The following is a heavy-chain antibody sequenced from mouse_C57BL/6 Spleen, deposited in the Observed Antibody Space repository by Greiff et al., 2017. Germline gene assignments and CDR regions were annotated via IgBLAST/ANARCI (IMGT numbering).Heavy chain of an antibody. Sequence: EVMLVESGGGLVKPGGSLKLSCAASGFTFSSYAMSWVRQTPEKRLEWVATLSDGGSYTYYPDNVKGRFTISRDNAKNNLYLQMSHLKSEDTAMYYCARGYSKDWFAYWGQGTLVTVSA. J-gene: IGHJ3*01. CDR3: ARGYSKDWFAY. V-gene: IGHV5-4*03. CDR1: GFTFSSYA. D-gene: IGHD2-5*01. CDR2: LSDGGSYT.